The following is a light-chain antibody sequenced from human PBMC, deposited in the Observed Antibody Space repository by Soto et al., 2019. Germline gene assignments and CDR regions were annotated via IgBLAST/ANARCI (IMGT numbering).Light chain of an antibody. CDR2: DAS. CDR1: QSIRSW. CDR3: QQYNSYST. Sequence: IHMTHSPATLSASVVDRVTMTFRASQSIRSWLAFYHQKPGKAPKVLIYDASSFESGVPSSFSGSGSGTEFTLTISSLQPDDFATYYCQQYNSYSTFGQGTKVDNK. J-gene: IGKJ1*01. V-gene: IGKV1-5*01.